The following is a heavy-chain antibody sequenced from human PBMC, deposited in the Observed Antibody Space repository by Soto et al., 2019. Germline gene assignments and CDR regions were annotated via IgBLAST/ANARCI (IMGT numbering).Heavy chain of an antibody. CDR3: ATSSLAQGSFWGHGALVTVSSGKRTSWGVPETLLCSPWFDP. CDR1: GFIFSSYA. Sequence: GGSLRLSCAASGFIFSSYAIHWVRQTPGKGLEWVAVISYDGNNKYYADSVRGRFTISRDNSKSTVSLQMDSLRTDDSAMYYCATSSLAQGSFWGHGALVTVSSGKRTSWGVPETLLCSPWFDPWGQGTLVTVSS. CDR2: ISYDGNNK. D-gene: IGHD3-16*01. V-gene: IGHV3-30-3*01. J-gene: IGHJ5*02.